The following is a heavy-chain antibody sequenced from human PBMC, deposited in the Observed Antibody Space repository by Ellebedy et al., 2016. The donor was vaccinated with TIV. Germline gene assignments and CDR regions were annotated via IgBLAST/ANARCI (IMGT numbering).Heavy chain of an antibody. CDR2: IYYGGNT. J-gene: IGHJ4*02. V-gene: IGHV4-39*02. D-gene: IGHD1-26*01. CDR1: GGSISSSPYY. Sequence: SETLSLTCSVSGGSISSSPYYWGWIRQSPGKGLEWIGTIYYGGNTYYNPSLKSRVTISADTSNNHFSLKLSSVTAADTAVYYCATLHTRAWLKLVFDFWGQGTLVTVSS. CDR3: ATLHTRAWLKLVFDF.